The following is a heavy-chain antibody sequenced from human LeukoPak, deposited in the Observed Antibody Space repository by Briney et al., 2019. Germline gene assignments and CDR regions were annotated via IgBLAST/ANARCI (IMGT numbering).Heavy chain of an antibody. D-gene: IGHD3-9*01. CDR3: ASYYYEILTGIEY. CDR2: IYYSGST. J-gene: IGHJ4*02. V-gene: IGHV4-30-4*01. CDR1: GGSISSGNYH. Sequence: SETLSLTYTVCGGSISSGNYHWSWIRQPPGKGLEWIGYIYYSGSTYYNPSLKSRLTISIDTSKNHFSLKLSSVTAADTAVYYCASYYYEILTGIEYWGPGTLVTVSS.